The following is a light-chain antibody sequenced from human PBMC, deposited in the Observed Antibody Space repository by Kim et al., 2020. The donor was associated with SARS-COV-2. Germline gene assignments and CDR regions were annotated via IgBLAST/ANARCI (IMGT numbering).Light chain of an antibody. J-gene: IGLJ3*02. Sequence: QAVVTQEPSFSVSPGGTVILTCGLSSGSVSTSYCPNWYQQTPGQAPRTLIYNTNTRSSGVPDRFSGSILGNKAALTITGAQADDESDYYCVLYMGSGIWVFGGGTQLTVL. V-gene: IGLV8-61*01. CDR2: NTN. CDR3: VLYMGSGIWV. CDR1: SGSVSTSYC.